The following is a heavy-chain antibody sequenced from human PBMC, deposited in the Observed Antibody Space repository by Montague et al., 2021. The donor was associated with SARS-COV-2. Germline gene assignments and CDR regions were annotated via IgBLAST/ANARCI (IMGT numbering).Heavy chain of an antibody. CDR2: IDWDDDK. D-gene: IGHD6-19*01. J-gene: IGHJ4*02. CDR3: ARMGSAVPGIMSTYNFNI. V-gene: IGHV2-70*18. Sequence: TLSLTCVVSGDSISTDNWWTWVRLPPGKGLEWVALIDWDDDKYYSASLKTRLTISKGPSTNQVVLTMTNMDPVDTGTYYCARMGSAVPGIMSTYNFNIWGQGTQVTVSS. CDR1: GDSISTDNW.